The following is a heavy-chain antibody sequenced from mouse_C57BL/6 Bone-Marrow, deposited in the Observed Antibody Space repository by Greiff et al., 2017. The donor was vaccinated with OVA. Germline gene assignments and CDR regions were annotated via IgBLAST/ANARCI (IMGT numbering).Heavy chain of an antibody. CDR1: GYTFTSYW. D-gene: IGHD1-3*01. V-gene: IGHV1-74*01. Sequence: QVHVQQPGAELVKPGASVKVSCKASGYTFTSYWMHWVKQRPGQGLEWIGRIHPSDSDTNYNQKFKGKATLTVDKSSSTAYMQLSSLTSDDSAVYYCAIPSQWWFAYWGQGTLVTVSA. CDR3: AIPSQWWFAY. J-gene: IGHJ3*01. CDR2: IHPSDSDT.